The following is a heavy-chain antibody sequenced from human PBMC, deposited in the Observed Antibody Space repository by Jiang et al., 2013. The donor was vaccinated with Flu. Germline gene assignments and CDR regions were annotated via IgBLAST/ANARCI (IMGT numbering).Heavy chain of an antibody. J-gene: IGHJ4*02. CDR3: AKVTGVTLGGYYLDY. Sequence: GLVQPGGSLRLSCAASGFTFSSYAMSWVRQAPGKGLEWVSGISGSGIYTYYAESVKGRFTVSRDKTKNTLYLQMNTLRAEDTAVYYCAKVTGVTLGGYYLDYWGQGTLVSVSS. CDR2: ISGSGIYT. V-gene: IGHV3-23*01. CDR1: GFTFSSYA. D-gene: IGHD4-23*01.